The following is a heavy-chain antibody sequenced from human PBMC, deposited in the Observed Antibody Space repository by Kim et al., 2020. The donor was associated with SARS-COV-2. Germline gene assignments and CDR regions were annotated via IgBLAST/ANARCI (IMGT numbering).Heavy chain of an antibody. V-gene: IGHV3-64*01. CDR2: ISSNGDNT. Sequence: GGSLRLSCAASAFTFSSYAMHWVRQAPGKGLEYVSAISSNGDNTYYANSVKGRFAISRDNSKNTLYLQMDSLRADDMAVYYCARAFFLTSHWYFDLWGRG. J-gene: IGHJ2*01. CDR3: ARAFFLTSHWYFDL. CDR1: AFTFSSYA.